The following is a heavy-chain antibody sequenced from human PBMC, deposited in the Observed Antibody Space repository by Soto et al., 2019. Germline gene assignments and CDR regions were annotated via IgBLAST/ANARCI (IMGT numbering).Heavy chain of an antibody. D-gene: IGHD3-10*01. CDR2: VIPILGIA. V-gene: IGHV1-69*04. Sequence: GASVKVSCKASGGTFSNYVISWVRQAPGQGLEWMGRVIPILGIANYARKFQGRVTITADKSTTTAYMELSSLRSEDTAVYYCSIVHYYGSGSYWPGDNNWFDPWGQGTLVTVS. CDR3: SIVHYYGSGSYWPGDNNWFDP. J-gene: IGHJ5*02. CDR1: GGTFSNYV.